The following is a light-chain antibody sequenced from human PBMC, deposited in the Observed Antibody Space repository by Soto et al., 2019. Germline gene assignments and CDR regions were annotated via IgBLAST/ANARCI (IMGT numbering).Light chain of an antibody. Sequence: EIVMTQSPATLSVSPGERATLSCRASQSVSTNLAWYQQKLGQAPRLLIYGASTRAAGIPARFSGSGSGTEFTLTISSLRSEDFALYYCQQYHNWPRTFGQGTKVDIK. CDR1: QSVSTN. CDR2: GAS. J-gene: IGKJ1*01. V-gene: IGKV3-15*01. CDR3: QQYHNWPRT.